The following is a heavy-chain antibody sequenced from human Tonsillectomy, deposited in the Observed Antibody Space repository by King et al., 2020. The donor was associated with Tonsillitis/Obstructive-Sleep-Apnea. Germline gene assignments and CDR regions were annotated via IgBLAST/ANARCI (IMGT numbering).Heavy chain of an antibody. CDR2: INPNSGGT. J-gene: IGHJ4*02. D-gene: IGHD2-21*02. CDR3: ARSFVVVAVIDN. Sequence: VQLVQSGAEVKKPGASVTVSCKASGYTFTDYYMHWVRQAPGQGLEWMGRINPNSGGTNYAQKFQGRVTMTRDTSISTAYMELSRLKSDDTAVYYCARSFVVVAVIDNWGQGTLVTVSS. V-gene: IGHV1-2*06. CDR1: GYTFTDYY.